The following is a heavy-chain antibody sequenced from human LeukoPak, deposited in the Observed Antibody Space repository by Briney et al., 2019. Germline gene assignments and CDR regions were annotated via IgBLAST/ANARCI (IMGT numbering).Heavy chain of an antibody. CDR2: MNPNSGNT. Sequence: ASVKVSCKASGYTFTSYDINWVRQATGQGLEWMGWMNPNSGNTGYAQKFQGWVTMTRDTSISTAYMELSRLRSDDTAVYYCARGSSEGIAYWGQGTLVTVSS. CDR1: GYTFTSYD. J-gene: IGHJ4*02. V-gene: IGHV1-8*01. CDR3: ARGSSEGIAY. D-gene: IGHD6-13*01.